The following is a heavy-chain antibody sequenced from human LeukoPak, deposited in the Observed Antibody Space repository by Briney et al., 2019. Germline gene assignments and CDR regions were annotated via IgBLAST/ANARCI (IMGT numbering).Heavy chain of an antibody. CDR3: ARDFTANSDGYYDV. Sequence: SQTLSPTCTVASGSINSYYWNWFRQPAGKGLEWIGRIYSSGSTNYNTSLKSGAALSITPPKTHFSLTLSSVTAADTAMYYCARDFTANSDGYYDVWSQGTPVTVSS. V-gene: IGHV4-4*07. CDR1: SGSINSYY. D-gene: IGHD3-22*01. CDR2: IYSSGST. J-gene: IGHJ4*02.